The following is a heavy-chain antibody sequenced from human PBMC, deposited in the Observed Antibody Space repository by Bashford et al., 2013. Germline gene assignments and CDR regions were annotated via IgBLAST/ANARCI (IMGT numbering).Heavy chain of an antibody. CDR2: INPNSGGT. D-gene: IGHD2-21*01. CDR3: AILPSASWGYYGMDV. V-gene: IGHV1-2*04. Sequence: WVRQVPGQGLEWMGWINPNSGGTNYAQKFQGWVTMTRDTSISTAYMELSRLRSDDTAVYYCAILPSASWGYYGMDVWGQGTTVTVSS. J-gene: IGHJ6*02.